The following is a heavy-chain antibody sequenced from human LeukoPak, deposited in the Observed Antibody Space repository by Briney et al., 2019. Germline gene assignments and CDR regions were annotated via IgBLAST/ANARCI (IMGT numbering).Heavy chain of an antibody. D-gene: IGHD4-17*01. CDR2: INLNNGGT. J-gene: IGHJ4*02. CDR3: ASRSSTVAKFPFHY. V-gene: IGHV1-2*02. Sequence: GASVKVSCTASGYTFTRYYIHWVPQAPGQGLEWRGWINLNNGGTNYERGFQGRVTMTRDTSISTAYMELTGLPSDDTAVYYCASRSSTVAKFPFHYGGQGTLVTVSA. CDR1: GYTFTRYY.